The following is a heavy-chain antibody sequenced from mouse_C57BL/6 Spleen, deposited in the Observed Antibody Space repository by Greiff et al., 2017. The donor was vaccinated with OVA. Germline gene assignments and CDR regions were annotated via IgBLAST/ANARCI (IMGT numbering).Heavy chain of an antibody. V-gene: IGHV1-55*01. J-gene: IGHJ3*01. D-gene: IGHD3-1*01. CDR2: IYPGSGST. Sequence: QVQLPQPGAALVKPGASVTMSCKASGYTFTRYWITWVKQRPGHGLEWLGDIYPGSGSTNYTAQFKSKATLTVDTSSSTAELQLSSLTSEDSAVYYCAREGANFAWFAYWGQGTLVTVSA. CDR1: GYTFTRYW. CDR3: AREGANFAWFAY.